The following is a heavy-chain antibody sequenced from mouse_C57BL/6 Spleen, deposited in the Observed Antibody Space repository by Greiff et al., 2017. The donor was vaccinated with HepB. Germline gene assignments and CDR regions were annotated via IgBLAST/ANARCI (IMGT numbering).Heavy chain of an antibody. V-gene: IGHV1-62-2*01. CDR2: FYPGSGSI. D-gene: IGHD2-4*01. J-gene: IGHJ2*01. CDR3: ARHEEGSYDYDEGGFHY. Sequence: QVQLQQSGAELVKPVASVKLSCKASGYTFTEYTIHWVKQRSGQGLEWIGWFYPGSGSIKYNEKFKDKATLTADKSSSTVYMELSRLTSEDSAVYFCARHEEGSYDYDEGGFHYWGQGTTLTVSS. CDR1: GYTFTEYT.